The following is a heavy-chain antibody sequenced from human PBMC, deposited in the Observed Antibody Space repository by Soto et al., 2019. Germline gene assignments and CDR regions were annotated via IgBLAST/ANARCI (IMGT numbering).Heavy chain of an antibody. D-gene: IGHD1-7*01. CDR1: GFTFNRYG. CDR3: VKLRLELLYLDS. J-gene: IGHJ4*02. V-gene: IGHV3-23*01. CDR2: ISASGDNT. Sequence: LRLSCAASGFTFNRYGTSWVRQAPGKGLEWVSAISASGDNTYYADSVKGRFTISRDSSNNTLYLQMNSLRADDTALYYCVKLRLELLYLDSWGLGALVTVSS.